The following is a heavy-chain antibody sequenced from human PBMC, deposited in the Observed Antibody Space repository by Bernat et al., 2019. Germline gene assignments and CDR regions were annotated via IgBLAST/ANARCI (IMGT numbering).Heavy chain of an antibody. CDR3: ARDPFSCSGGSCYLTWFDP. D-gene: IGHD2-15*01. CDR2: ISAYNGNT. J-gene: IGHJ5*02. Sequence: QVQLVQSGAEVKKPGASVKVSCKASGYTFTSYGISWVRQAPGQGLEWMGWISAYNGNTNYAQKLQGRVTMTTDTSTSTAYMELRSLRSDDTAVYYCARDPFSCSGGSCYLTWFDPWGQGTLVTVSS. V-gene: IGHV1-18*01. CDR1: GYTFTSYG.